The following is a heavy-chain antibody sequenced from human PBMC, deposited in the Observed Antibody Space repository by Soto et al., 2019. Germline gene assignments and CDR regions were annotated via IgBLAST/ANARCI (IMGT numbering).Heavy chain of an antibody. CDR1: GFTFSSYA. CDR3: ARDGDSSGYWNYFDY. D-gene: IGHD3-22*01. J-gene: IGHJ4*02. V-gene: IGHV3-30-3*01. Sequence: GGSLRLSCAASGFTFSSYAMHWVRQSPGKGLEWVAVISYDGSNKYYADSVKGRFTISRDNSKNTLYLQMNSLRAEDTAVYYCARDGDSSGYWNYFDYWGQGTLVTVSS. CDR2: ISYDGSNK.